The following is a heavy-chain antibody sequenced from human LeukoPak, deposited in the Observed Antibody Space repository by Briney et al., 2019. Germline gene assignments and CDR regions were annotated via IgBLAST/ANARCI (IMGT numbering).Heavy chain of an antibody. CDR1: GFTFSSYW. Sequence: GGSLRLSCGASGFTFSSYWMDWVRQAPGKGLVWVSRIASDGSSTTYADSVKGRFSISRDNAKNTLYLQMNSLRVEDTAVYYCARGRPHGNDYWGQGTLVTVSS. CDR3: ARGRPHGNDY. J-gene: IGHJ4*02. V-gene: IGHV3-74*01. CDR2: IASDGSST. D-gene: IGHD4-23*01.